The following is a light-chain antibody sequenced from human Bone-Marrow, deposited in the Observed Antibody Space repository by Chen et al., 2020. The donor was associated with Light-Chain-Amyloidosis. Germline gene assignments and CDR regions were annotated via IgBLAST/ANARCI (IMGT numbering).Light chain of an antibody. Sequence: SYELTQPHSASVSPGQTARITCSGDDLPTKYAYWYQQKPGPAPVLGIHRDTERPSGISERFSGSSSGTPATLTLSGVQAEDAADYPCQSADSSGTYEVVFGGGTKLTVL. CDR1: DLPTKY. V-gene: IGLV3-25*03. J-gene: IGLJ2*01. CDR2: RDT. CDR3: QSADSSGTYEVV.